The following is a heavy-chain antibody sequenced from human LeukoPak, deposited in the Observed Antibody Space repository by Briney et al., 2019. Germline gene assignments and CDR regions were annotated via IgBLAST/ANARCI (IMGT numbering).Heavy chain of an antibody. Sequence: SVKVSCKASGGTYSSYAISWVRQAPGQGLEWVGGIIPIFGTANYAQKFQGRVTITTDESTSTAYMELSSLRSEDTAVYYCARVNPNYYYYMDVWGKGTTVTVSS. CDR3: ARVNPNYYYYMDV. CDR2: IIPIFGTA. V-gene: IGHV1-69*05. CDR1: GGTYSSYA. J-gene: IGHJ6*03.